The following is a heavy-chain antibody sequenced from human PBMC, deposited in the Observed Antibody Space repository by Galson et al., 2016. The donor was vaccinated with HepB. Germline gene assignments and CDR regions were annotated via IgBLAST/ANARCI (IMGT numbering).Heavy chain of an antibody. J-gene: IGHJ6*02. CDR2: ISGTGTYT. Sequence: SLRLSCAVSGFTFSFFQMNWVRQAPGQGLEWVSSISGTGTYTYYSDSVKGRFTISRDNANNSLYLQMSSLRAEDTALYYCAKAAAGGGYYYGLDVWGQGTTVTVSS. D-gene: IGHD3-16*01. CDR3: AKAAAGGGYYYGLDV. CDR1: GFTFSFFQ. V-gene: IGHV3-21*01.